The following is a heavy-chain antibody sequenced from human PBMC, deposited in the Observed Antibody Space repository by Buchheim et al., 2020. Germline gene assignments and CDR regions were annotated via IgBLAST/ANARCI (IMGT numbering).Heavy chain of an antibody. Sequence: EAQLLESGGGLVQPGGSLRLSCAVSGFTFSNSAMTWVRQAPGKGLEWVSAISRSGDTTYYADSVMGRFTISRDTSGNTLYLQMNSLRVDDTAVYYCAKEEVPNDYWGLGT. CDR3: AKEEVPNDY. CDR2: ISRSGDTT. V-gene: IGHV3-23*01. CDR1: GFTFSNSA. J-gene: IGHJ4*02.